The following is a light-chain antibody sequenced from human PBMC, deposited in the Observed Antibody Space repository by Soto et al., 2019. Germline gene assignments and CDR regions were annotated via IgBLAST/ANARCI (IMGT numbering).Light chain of an antibody. V-gene: IGLV4-69*01. CDR3: QTWDTGIQV. CDR2: LNSDGRH. J-gene: IGLJ3*02. CDR1: SGHSTYA. Sequence: QLVLTQSPSASASLGASVKLTCTLSSGHSTYAIAWHQQQSEKGPRFLMRLNSDGRHSKGDGIPDRFSGSSSGAERYLTISSLQSEDEAYYYCQTWDTGIQVFGGGTKLTVL.